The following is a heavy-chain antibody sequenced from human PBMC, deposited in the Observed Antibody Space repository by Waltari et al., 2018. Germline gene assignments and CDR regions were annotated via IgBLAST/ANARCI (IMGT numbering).Heavy chain of an antibody. J-gene: IGHJ4*02. CDR3: ASSWNDVDY. V-gene: IGHV3-7*01. D-gene: IGHD1-1*01. CDR2: IKQDGSEK. CDR1: GFTFSSYR. Sequence: EVHLVESGGGLVQPGGSLRLSCAASGFTFSSYRMNWVRQAPGKGLEWVANIKQDGSEKSYVDSVKGRFTISRDNARNALYLQMNSLRAEDTAVYYCASSWNDVDYWGQGTLVTVSS.